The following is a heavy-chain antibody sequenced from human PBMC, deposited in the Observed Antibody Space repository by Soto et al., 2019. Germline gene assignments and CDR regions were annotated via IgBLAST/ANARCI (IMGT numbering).Heavy chain of an antibody. CDR2: FIGSGIQI. Sequence: EVQLSQSGGGLVQRGGSLRLSCEGSGFTFGDYGINWVRQAPGKGLGGFSGFIGSGIQIDYSDSVEGRFTVSRDNSKNTVFLQMNGLSAGDTAVYFCAKNQDWNRPDPGAFDVWGQGTMVTVSS. D-gene: IGHD1-1*01. V-gene: IGHV3-23*01. CDR1: GFTFGDYG. CDR3: AKNQDWNRPDPGAFDV. J-gene: IGHJ3*01.